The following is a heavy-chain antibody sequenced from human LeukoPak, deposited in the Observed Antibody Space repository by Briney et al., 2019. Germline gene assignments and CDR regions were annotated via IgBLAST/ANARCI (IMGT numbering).Heavy chain of an antibody. D-gene: IGHD5-12*01. CDR2: ISYDGSNK. V-gene: IGHV3-30*18. CDR3: AKSGEWLRSGYYFDY. CDR1: RFTFSSYG. Sequence: PGGSLRLSCAASRFTFSSYGMHWVRQAPGKGLEWVAVISYDGSNKYYADSVKGRFTISRDNSKNTLYLQMNSLRAEDTAVYYCAKSGEWLRSGYYFDYWGQGTLVTVSS. J-gene: IGHJ4*02.